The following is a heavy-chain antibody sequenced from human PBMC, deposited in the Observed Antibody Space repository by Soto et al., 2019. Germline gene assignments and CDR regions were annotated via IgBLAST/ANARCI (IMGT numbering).Heavy chain of an antibody. CDR1: GGSIRSYY. D-gene: IGHD5-18*01. J-gene: IGHJ4*02. CDR2: IYYSGST. Sequence: QVQLQESGPVLVKPSETLSLTCTVSGGSIRSYYWSWIRQPPGKGLEWIGYIYYSGSTNYNPSLKSRDTIAVDTSKNQFSLKLSAVTAADTAVYYCARLSWIQLEDYLDYWGQGTLVTVSS. V-gene: IGHV4-59*08. CDR3: ARLSWIQLEDYLDY.